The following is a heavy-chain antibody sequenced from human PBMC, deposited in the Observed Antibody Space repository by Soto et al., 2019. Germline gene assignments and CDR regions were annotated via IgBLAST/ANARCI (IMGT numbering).Heavy chain of an antibody. V-gene: IGHV3-9*01. CDR3: VKDLSYGGSSSFHH. D-gene: IGHD6-6*01. J-gene: IGHJ4*02. CDR2: MSWNSAYI. Sequence: PGGSLRLSCAGSGFKFDDYVMHWVRQVPGKGLEWLSGMSWNSAYIGYAESVKGRFTISRDNAKNSLFLQMDSLRPEETCLYYCVKDLSYGGSSSFHHWCQGILVTVSS. CDR1: GFKFDDYV.